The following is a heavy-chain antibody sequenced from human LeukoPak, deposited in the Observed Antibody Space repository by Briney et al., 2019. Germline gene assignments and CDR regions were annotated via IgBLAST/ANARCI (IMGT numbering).Heavy chain of an antibody. J-gene: IGHJ5*02. CDR3: AVELRREGFDP. CDR2: INHSGST. V-gene: IGHV4-34*01. Sequence: PSETLSLTCAVYGGSFSDYYWSWIRQPPGEGLEWIGEINHSGSTNYNPSLKSRVTISVDTSKNQFSLKLSSVTAADTAVYYCAVELRREGFDPWGQGTLVTVSS. CDR1: GGSFSDYY. D-gene: IGHD3-3*01.